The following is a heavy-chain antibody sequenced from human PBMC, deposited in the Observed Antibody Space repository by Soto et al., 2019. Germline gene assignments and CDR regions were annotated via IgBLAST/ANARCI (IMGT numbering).Heavy chain of an antibody. J-gene: IGHJ6*02. CDR1: GDSVTSHY. CDR2: MPYSGFS. Sequence: SETLSLTCCFSGDSVTSHYLTWIRQPPGEGLEWIGSMPYSGFSYYNPSLKSRLTISVDTSKNQFSLKLSSVTAADSAVYYCARHYYGMDVWGQGTMVTVS. V-gene: IGHV4-59*08. CDR3: ARHYYGMDV.